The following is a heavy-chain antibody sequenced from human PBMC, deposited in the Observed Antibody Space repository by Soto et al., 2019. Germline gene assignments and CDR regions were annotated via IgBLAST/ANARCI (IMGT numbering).Heavy chain of an antibody. CDR2: IIPIFGTA. D-gene: IGHD2-15*01. CDR3: ARVDQYCSGGSCYPYYSYGMDV. CDR1: GGTFSSDA. Sequence: ASVKVSCKASGGTFSSDAISWVREAPGQGLEWMGGIIPIFGTANYAQKFQGRVTITADKSTSTAYMELSSLRSEDTAVYYCARVDQYCSGGSCYPYYSYGMDVWGQGTTVTVSS. V-gene: IGHV1-69*06. J-gene: IGHJ6*02.